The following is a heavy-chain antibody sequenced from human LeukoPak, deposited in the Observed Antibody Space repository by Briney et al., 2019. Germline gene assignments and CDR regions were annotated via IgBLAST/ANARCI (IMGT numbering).Heavy chain of an antibody. CDR2: TYYRSKWYN. V-gene: IGHV6-1*01. CDR3: ARDYLPIVGDLYYYYYMDV. CDR1: GDSVSSNSAA. J-gene: IGHJ6*03. Sequence: SQTLSLTCAISGDSVSSNSAAWNWIRQSPSRGLEWLGRTYYRSKWYNDYAVSVKSRITINPDTSKNQFSLQLNSVTPEDTAVYYCARDYLPIVGDLYYYYYMDVWGKGTTVTVSS. D-gene: IGHD1-26*01.